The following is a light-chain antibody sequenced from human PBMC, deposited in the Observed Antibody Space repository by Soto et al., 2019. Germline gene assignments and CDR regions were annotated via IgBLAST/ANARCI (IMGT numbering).Light chain of an antibody. CDR3: QQRSNWPPVS. V-gene: IGKV3-11*01. Sequence: EIVLTQSPVTLSLSPGERATLSCRASQSVSSYLACYQQRPGQAPRLLIYDASNRATGIPARFSGSGSGTDFTLTIDNLEPEDFAVYYCQQRSNWPPVSFGQGTKVDIK. CDR2: DAS. J-gene: IGKJ1*01. CDR1: QSVSSY.